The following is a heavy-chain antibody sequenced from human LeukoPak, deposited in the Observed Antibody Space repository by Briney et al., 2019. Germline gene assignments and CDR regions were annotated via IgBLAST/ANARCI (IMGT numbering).Heavy chain of an antibody. CDR2: ISPTGDIK. V-gene: IGHV3-11*01. D-gene: IGHD3-16*01. Sequence: GGSLRLSCEASGFTFGHFYVAWIRQAPGRGLEPLSFISPTGDIKKYVDSVKGRFTISRDNAKNSMYLEMNSLSAEDTAFYYCAREHWAAPDHWGQGTLVTVSP. CDR1: GFTFGHFY. CDR3: AREHWAAPDH. J-gene: IGHJ4*02.